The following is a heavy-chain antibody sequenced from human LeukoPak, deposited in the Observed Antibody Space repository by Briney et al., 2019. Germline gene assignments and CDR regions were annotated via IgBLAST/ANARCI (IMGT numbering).Heavy chain of an antibody. D-gene: IGHD1-14*01. CDR1: SXXSYY. CDR2: IYYSGST. J-gene: IGHJ4*02. CDR3: ARTYKFLEDY. V-gene: IGHV4-39*01. Sequence: SXXSYYWGWIRXPPGKGLEWIGSIYYSGSTYYNPSLKSRVTISVDTSKNQFSLRLNSVTAADTAVYYCARTYKFLEDYWGQGTLVTVSS.